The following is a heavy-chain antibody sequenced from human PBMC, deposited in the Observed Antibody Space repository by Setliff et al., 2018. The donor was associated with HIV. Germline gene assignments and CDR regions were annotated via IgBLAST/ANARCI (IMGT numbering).Heavy chain of an antibody. Sequence: SETLSLTCTVSDGSISSSTYYWGWIRQRPGKGLEWIGYIYDSGSADYNPSLKSRVTISVDTSKNQFSLKLSSVTAADTAVYYCARDPADIRTFDYWGQGTLVTVSS. J-gene: IGHJ4*02. V-gene: IGHV4-31*03. D-gene: IGHD3-9*01. CDR3: ARDPADIRTFDY. CDR1: DGSISSSTYY. CDR2: IYDSGSA.